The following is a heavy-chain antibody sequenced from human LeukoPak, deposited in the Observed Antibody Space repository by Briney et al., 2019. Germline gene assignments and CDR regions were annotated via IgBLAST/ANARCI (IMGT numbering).Heavy chain of an antibody. J-gene: IGHJ4*02. CDR3: ARQNQFLDY. V-gene: IGHV3-66*02. CDR1: GVTFSVNY. D-gene: IGHD2/OR15-2a*01. Sequence: GGSLRLSCAASGVTFSVNYMIWVRQAPGKGLEWVSVIHSDETTYYSDPVTGRFTISRDNSKNTLYLQMNSLRPEDTAVYYCARQNQFLDYWGQGTLVTVSA. CDR2: IHSDETT.